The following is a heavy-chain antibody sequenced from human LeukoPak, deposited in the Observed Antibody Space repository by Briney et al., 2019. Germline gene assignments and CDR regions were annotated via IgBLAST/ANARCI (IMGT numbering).Heavy chain of an antibody. CDR1: GFTFSSYS. Sequence: PGGSLRLSCAASGFTFSSYSMNWVRQAPGKGLEWVSSISSSSSYIYYADSVKGRFTISRDNAKNSLYLQMNSLRAEDTAVYYCAREEGHCSSTSCQFGPPTNWFDPWGQGTLVTVSS. CDR2: ISSSSSYI. V-gene: IGHV3-21*01. CDR3: AREEGHCSSTSCQFGPPTNWFDP. D-gene: IGHD2-2*01. J-gene: IGHJ5*02.